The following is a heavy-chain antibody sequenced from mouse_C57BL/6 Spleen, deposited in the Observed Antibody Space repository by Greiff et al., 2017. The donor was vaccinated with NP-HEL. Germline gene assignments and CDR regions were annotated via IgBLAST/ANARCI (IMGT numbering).Heavy chain of an antibody. J-gene: IGHJ2*01. CDR2: IDPSDSYT. CDR1: GYAFTNYL. D-gene: IGHD3-2*02. Sequence: QVQLQQSGAELVRPGTSVKVSCKASGYAFTNYLIEWVKQRPGQGLEWIGVIDPSDSYTNYNQKFKGKATLTVDTSSSTAYMQLSSLTSEDSAVYYCARSDSSGLDYWGQGTTLTVSS. CDR3: ARSDSSGLDY. V-gene: IGHV1-59*01.